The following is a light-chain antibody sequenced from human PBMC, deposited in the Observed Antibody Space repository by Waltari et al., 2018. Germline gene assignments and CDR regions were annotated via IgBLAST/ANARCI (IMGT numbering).Light chain of an antibody. CDR2: SNN. J-gene: IGLJ2*01. CDR1: RSNIGTHT. V-gene: IGLV1-44*01. Sequence: QSVLTQPPSASGTPGQGVTISCSGSRSNIGTHTVNWYQQLPGTAPKVPMYSNNQRPSGVPDRFSGSKSGTSASLAVSGLQSEDEGDYYCATWDDSLNGVVFGGGTKLTVL. CDR3: ATWDDSLNGVV.